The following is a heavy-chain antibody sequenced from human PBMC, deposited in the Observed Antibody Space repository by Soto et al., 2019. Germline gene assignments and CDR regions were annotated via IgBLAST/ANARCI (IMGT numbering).Heavy chain of an antibody. D-gene: IGHD1-7*01. CDR2: IYSSDHK. CDR1: GFSFSPRGVG. J-gene: IGHJ4*02. Sequence: QITLKESGPTLVKPTQTLTLTCSFSGFSFSPRGVGVGWIRQPPGKAPECLAVIYSSDHKRYNPSLQTRVSITKDTSKSQVAPTMTNMALADTATYFCAHRPRVETVTDGFDFWGQEILVTVTS. CDR3: AHRPRVETVTDGFDF. V-gene: IGHV2-5*01.